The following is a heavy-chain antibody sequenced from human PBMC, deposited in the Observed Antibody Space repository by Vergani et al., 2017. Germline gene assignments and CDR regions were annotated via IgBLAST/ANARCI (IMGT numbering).Heavy chain of an antibody. CDR2: IYYSGST. J-gene: IGHJ4*02. V-gene: IGHV4-59*04. Sequence: QVQLQESGPGLVKPSETLSLTCTVSGGSISSHYWSWIRQPPGKGLEWIGYIYYSGSTYYNPSLKSRVTISVDTSKNQFSLKLSSVTAADTAVYYCASLSGVYDYVWGSYRYYFDYWGQGTLVTVSS. D-gene: IGHD3-16*02. CDR1: GGSISSHY. CDR3: ASLSGVYDYVWGSYRYYFDY.